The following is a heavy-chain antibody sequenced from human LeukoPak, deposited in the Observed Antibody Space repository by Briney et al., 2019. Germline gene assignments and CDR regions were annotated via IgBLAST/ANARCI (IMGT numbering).Heavy chain of an antibody. J-gene: IGHJ4*02. Sequence: SETLSLTCTVSGGSISSSSYYWGWIRQPPGKGLEWIGSIYYSGSTYYNPSLKSRVTISVDTSKNQFSLKLSSVTAADTAVYYCARAPFSAPFDYWGQGTLVTVSS. V-gene: IGHV4-39*01. CDR1: GGSISSSSYY. CDR2: IYYSGST. CDR3: ARAPFSAPFDY.